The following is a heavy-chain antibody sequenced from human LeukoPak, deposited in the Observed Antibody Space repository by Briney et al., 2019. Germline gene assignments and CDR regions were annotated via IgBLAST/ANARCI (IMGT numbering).Heavy chain of an antibody. V-gene: IGHV3-66*01. CDR1: GFTVSSNS. CDR2: IYSGGST. Sequence: GGFLRLSCAASGFTVSSNSMSWVRPAPGQGLDWVSVIYSGGSTYYADSVKDRFTISRDNSKNMLYLQMNSLRAEDTALYYCARDQGGSSSWYMDSWGQGTLVTVSS. J-gene: IGHJ4*02. CDR3: ARDQGGSSSWYMDS. D-gene: IGHD6-13*01.